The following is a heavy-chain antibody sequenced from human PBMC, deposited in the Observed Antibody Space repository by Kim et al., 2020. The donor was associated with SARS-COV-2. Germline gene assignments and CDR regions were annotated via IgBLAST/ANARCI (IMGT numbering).Heavy chain of an antibody. D-gene: IGHD3-10*01. CDR1: GGSFSGYY. CDR2: INHSGST. Sequence: SETLSLTCAVYGGSFSGYYWSWIRQPPGKGLEWIGEINHSGSTNYNPSLKSRVTISVDTSKNQFSLKLSSVTAADTAVYYCARGLTYYYGSGRPWNVSAFDIWGQGTMVTVSS. J-gene: IGHJ3*02. CDR3: ARGLTYYYGSGRPWNVSAFDI. V-gene: IGHV4-34*01.